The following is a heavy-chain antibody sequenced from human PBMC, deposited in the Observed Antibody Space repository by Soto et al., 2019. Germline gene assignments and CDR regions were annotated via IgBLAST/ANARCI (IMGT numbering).Heavy chain of an antibody. J-gene: IGHJ5*02. Sequence: SETLFLTCTVSGGSISSYYWSWIRQPPGKGLEWSGYIYYSGSTNYNPSLKSRVTISVDTSKNQFSLKLSSVTAAHPAVYYCARLIVGANTSFDPWGQGILLTVSS. CDR3: ARLIVGANTSFDP. CDR1: GGSISSYY. D-gene: IGHD1-26*01. CDR2: IYYSGST. V-gene: IGHV4-59*01.